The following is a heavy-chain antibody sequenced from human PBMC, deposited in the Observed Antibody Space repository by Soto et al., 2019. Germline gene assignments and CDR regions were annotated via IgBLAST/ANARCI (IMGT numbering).Heavy chain of an antibody. CDR2: IKQDGSEK. Sequence: EVQLVESGGGLVQPGGSLRLSCAASGFTFSSYWMSWVRQAPGKGLEWVANIKQDGSEKYYVDSVKGRITISRDNAKNSLYLQMNSLRAEDTAVYYCVLMVLSGMDVWGQGTTVTVSS. CDR3: VLMVLSGMDV. J-gene: IGHJ6*02. V-gene: IGHV3-7*05. D-gene: IGHD2-8*01. CDR1: GFTFSSYW.